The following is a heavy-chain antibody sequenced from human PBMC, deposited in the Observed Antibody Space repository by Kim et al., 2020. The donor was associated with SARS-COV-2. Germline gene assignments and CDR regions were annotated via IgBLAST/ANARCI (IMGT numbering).Heavy chain of an antibody. CDR2: ISAYNGNT. V-gene: IGHV1-18*04. Sequence: ASVKVSCKASGYTFTSYGISWVRQAPGQGLEWMGWISAYNGNTNYAQKLQGRVTMTTDTSTSTAYMELRSLRSDDTAVYYCARDSPPHGYSGYDLKLTHYYYYGMDVWGQGTTVTVSS. CDR1: GYTFTSYG. J-gene: IGHJ6*02. D-gene: IGHD5-12*01. CDR3: ARDSPPHGYSGYDLKLTHYYYYGMDV.